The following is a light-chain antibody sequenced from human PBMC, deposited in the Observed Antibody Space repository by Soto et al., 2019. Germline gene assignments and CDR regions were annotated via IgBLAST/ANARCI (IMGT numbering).Light chain of an antibody. CDR2: SAS. V-gene: IGKV1-9*01. Sequence: DIQVTKSPSVLSASVGDTVTITCRASQALSNYLAWYQQKPGKAPDLLIYSASTLQSGVPSRFSGSGSETEFSLTIRALQPEDFATYYCQQLSRYPLTFGGGTKVDIK. J-gene: IGKJ4*01. CDR3: QQLSRYPLT. CDR1: QALSNY.